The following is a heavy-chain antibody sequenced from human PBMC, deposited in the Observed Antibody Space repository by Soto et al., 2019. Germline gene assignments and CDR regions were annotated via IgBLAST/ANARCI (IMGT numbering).Heavy chain of an antibody. D-gene: IGHD1-1*01. CDR2: ISGSGGST. V-gene: IGHV3-23*01. J-gene: IGHJ6*02. Sequence: EVQVLESRGGLVHPGGSLRLSCRASGFTFSNFGMSLVRQAPGQGLEWASGISGSGGSTYYADYVKGRFTIPRDNSKNTTFLLMKSLVTYDTAVDYCAKMEGPTAYYYAMDVWGQGTTVTVSS. CDR3: AKMEGPTAYYYAMDV. CDR1: GFTFSNFG.